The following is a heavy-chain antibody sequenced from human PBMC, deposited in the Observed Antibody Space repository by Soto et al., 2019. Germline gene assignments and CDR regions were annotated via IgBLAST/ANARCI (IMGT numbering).Heavy chain of an antibody. Sequence: GGSLRLSCAASGFTFSRHWMHWVRQAPGKGLVWVSRINSDGSSINYADSVKGRFTISRDNAKNTLYLQMNSLRAEDTAVYYCARVGDGYDVFDIWGQGTMVTVSS. CDR2: INSDGSSI. CDR1: GFTFSRHW. V-gene: IGHV3-74*01. J-gene: IGHJ3*02. CDR3: ARVGDGYDVFDI. D-gene: IGHD3-16*01.